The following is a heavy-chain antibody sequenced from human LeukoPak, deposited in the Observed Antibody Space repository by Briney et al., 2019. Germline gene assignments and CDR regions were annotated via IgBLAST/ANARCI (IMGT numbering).Heavy chain of an antibody. V-gene: IGHV4-34*01. D-gene: IGHD2-2*01. J-gene: IGHJ4*02. CDR1: GGSFSGYY. CDR2: INHSGST. CDR3: ARVGYCSSTSCYDC. Sequence: SETLSLTCAVYGGSFSGYYWSWIRQPPGKGLEWIGEINHSGSTNYNPSLKSRVTISVDTSKNQFSLKLSSVTAADTAVYYCARVGYCSSTSCYDCWGQGTLVTVSS.